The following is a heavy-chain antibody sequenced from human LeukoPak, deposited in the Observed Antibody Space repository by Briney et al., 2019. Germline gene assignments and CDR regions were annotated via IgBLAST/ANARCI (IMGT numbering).Heavy chain of an antibody. CDR1: GFTFSSYG. CDR2: IRYDGSNK. Sequence: GGSLRLSCAASGFTFSSYGMHWVRQAPGKGLEWVAFIRYDGSNKYYADSVKGRFTISRDNSKNTLCLQMNSLRAEDTAVYYCANLLVRGPIRDAFDIWGQGTMVTVSS. V-gene: IGHV3-30*02. D-gene: IGHD3-10*01. CDR3: ANLLVRGPIRDAFDI. J-gene: IGHJ3*02.